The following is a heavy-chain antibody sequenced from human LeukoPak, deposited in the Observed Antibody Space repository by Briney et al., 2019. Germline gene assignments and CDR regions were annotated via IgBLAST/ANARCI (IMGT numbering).Heavy chain of an antibody. Sequence: PGGSLRLSCAASGFTFSSYAMTWVRQAPGKGLEWVAVIWYDGSNKYYADSVKGRFTISRDNSKNTLYLQMNSLRAEDTAVYYRAKVAALSYYMDVWGKGTTVTVSS. CDR2: IWYDGSNK. V-gene: IGHV3-33*06. CDR3: AKVAALSYYMDV. J-gene: IGHJ6*03. D-gene: IGHD6-13*01. CDR1: GFTFSSYA.